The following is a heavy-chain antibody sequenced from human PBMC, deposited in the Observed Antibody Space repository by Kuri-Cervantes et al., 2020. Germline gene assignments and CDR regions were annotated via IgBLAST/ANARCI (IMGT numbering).Heavy chain of an antibody. CDR3: ARGEVVTRLDY. D-gene: IGHD4-23*01. CDR2: IIPILGIA. J-gene: IGHJ4*02. Sequence: SVKVSCKASGGTFSSYTISWVRQAPGQGLEWMGRIIPILGIANYAQKFQGRVTITADKSTSTAYMELSSLRSEDTTVYYCARGEVVTRLDYWGQGTLVTVSS. CDR1: GGTFSSYT. V-gene: IGHV1-69*02.